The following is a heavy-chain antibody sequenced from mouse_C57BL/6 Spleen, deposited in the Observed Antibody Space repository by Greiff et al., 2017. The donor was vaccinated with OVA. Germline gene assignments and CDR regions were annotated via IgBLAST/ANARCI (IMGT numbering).Heavy chain of an antibody. CDR3: EKEEKIRRIYWYFDD. D-gene: IGHD2-12*01. Sequence: QVQLQQPGTELVKPGASVKLSCKASGYTFTSYWMHWVKQRPGQGLEWIGNINPSNGGTNYNEKFKSKATLTVDKSSSTAYMQLSSLTSEDSAGYYCEKEEKIRRIYWYFDDWGKGTTVTVSS. CDR1: GYTFTSYW. CDR2: INPSNGGT. J-gene: IGHJ1*03. V-gene: IGHV1-53*01.